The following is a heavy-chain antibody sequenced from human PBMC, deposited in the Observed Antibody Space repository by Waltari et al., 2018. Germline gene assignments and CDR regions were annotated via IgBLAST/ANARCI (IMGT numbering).Heavy chain of an antibody. D-gene: IGHD4-17*01. CDR1: GFSFSTSW. J-gene: IGHJ4*02. CDR3: ASGLH. CDR2: IKQDGREK. V-gene: IGHV3-7*01. Sequence: EAQLVESGGGLGQPGGSLKLSCAASGFSFSTSWMNWFRQAPGKGLEWVANIKQDGREKHYVDAVKGRFTISRDNAKNSLYLQMNSLRADDTAVYYCASGLHWGQGTLVTVSS.